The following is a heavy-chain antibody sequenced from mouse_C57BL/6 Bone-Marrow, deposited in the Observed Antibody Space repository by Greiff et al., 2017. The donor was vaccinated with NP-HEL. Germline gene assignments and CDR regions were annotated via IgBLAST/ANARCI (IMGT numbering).Heavy chain of an antibody. V-gene: IGHV1-76*01. CDR3: ARRYYYGSSYGGFAY. J-gene: IGHJ3*01. D-gene: IGHD1-1*01. CDR1: GYTFTDYY. CDR2: IYPGSGNT. Sequence: QVQLQQSGAELVRPGASVKLSCKASGYTFTDYYINWVKQRPGQGLEWIARIYPGSGNTYYNEKFKGKATLTVDKSSSTAYMQLSSLTSEDSAVYYCARRYYYGSSYGGFAYWGQGTLVTVSA.